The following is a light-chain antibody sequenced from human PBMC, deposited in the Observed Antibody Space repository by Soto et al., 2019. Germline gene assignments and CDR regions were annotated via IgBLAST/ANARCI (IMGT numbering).Light chain of an antibody. Sequence: DIQMTQSPSSLSASVGDRVTITCRASQSISSYLNWYQQKPWKAPKLLIYAASSLQCGVPSRFSGSGSGTEFTLTISSLKPEDFATDYCQQSYSTPITFGQGTRLAIK. V-gene: IGKV1-39*01. CDR2: AAS. CDR1: QSISSY. J-gene: IGKJ5*01. CDR3: QQSYSTPIT.